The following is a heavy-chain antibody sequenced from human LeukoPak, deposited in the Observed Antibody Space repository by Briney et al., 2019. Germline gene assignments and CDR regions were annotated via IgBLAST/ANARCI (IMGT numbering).Heavy chain of an antibody. V-gene: IGHV3-23*01. CDR2: ISGSGGII. Sequence: PGGSLRLSCAASGFTFSSFGMSWVRQAPGKGLDWVSTISGSGGIIDYADSVKGRFTFSRDNSRNMVYLQMNSLRAEDTAVYYCAKDLPDYGDYIEGYWGQGTLVTVSS. D-gene: IGHD4-17*01. J-gene: IGHJ4*02. CDR1: GFTFSSFG. CDR3: AKDLPDYGDYIEGY.